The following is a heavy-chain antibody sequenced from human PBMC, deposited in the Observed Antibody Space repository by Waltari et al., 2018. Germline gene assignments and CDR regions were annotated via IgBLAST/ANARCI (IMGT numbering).Heavy chain of an antibody. Sequence: EVQLVESGGGLVKPGGSLRLSCAASGFTFSSYSMNWVRQAPGKVLEWVSCITSSSSYIYYTDSVKGRFTISRDNAKNSLYLQMNSLRAEDTAVYYCARDPLHYYGSVSLYYFDYWGQGTLVTVSS. J-gene: IGHJ4*02. D-gene: IGHD3-10*01. CDR1: GFTFSSYS. CDR3: ARDPLHYYGSVSLYYFDY. CDR2: ITSSSSYI. V-gene: IGHV3-21*01.